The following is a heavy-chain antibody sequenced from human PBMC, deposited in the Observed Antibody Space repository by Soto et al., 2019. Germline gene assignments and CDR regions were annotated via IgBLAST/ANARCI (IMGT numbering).Heavy chain of an antibody. CDR1: GFTFSSYA. CDR2: ISGSGGST. D-gene: IGHD4-17*01. Sequence: EVQLLESGGGLVQPGGSLRLSCAASGFTFSSYAMSWVRQAPGKGLEWVSAISGSGGSTYYAASVKGRFTISRDNSKNTLYLQMKSLSAEDTAVYYCAKVFRVLTTEGSWGQGTLVTVSS. CDR3: AKVFRVLTTEGS. J-gene: IGHJ4*02. V-gene: IGHV3-23*01.